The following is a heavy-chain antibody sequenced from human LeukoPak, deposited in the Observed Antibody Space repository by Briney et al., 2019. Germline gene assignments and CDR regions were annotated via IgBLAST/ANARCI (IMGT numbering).Heavy chain of an antibody. V-gene: IGHV3-7*01. CDR2: IKQDGSEN. CDR1: GFTFSSHW. D-gene: IGHD3/OR15-3a*01. Sequence: GGSLRLSCAASGFTFSSHWMSWVRQAPGEGLEWVANIKQDGSENYYVDSVKGRFTISRGNAKNSLYLQMSSLRAEDTAVYYCAKDRTRYDYWGKGTLVTVSS. J-gene: IGHJ4*02. CDR3: AKDRTRYDY.